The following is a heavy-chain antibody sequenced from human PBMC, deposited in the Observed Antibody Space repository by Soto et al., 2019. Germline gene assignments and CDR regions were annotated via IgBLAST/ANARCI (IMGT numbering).Heavy chain of an antibody. Sequence: PSETLSLTCIVSGGSISSSSYSWAWIRQPPGKGLEWIGTMYYGVNTYYNPSLESRVTISVDTPKNQFSLELSSVTAADTAVYYCARHGMDYYDSTGYYYSPYYFHYWGQGTLVTVS. CDR2: MYYGVNT. D-gene: IGHD3-22*01. J-gene: IGHJ4*02. CDR3: ARHGMDYYDSTGYYYSPYYFHY. CDR1: GGSISSSSYS. V-gene: IGHV4-39*01.